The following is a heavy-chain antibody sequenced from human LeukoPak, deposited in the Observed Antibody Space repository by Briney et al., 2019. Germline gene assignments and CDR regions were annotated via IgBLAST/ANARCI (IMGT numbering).Heavy chain of an antibody. Sequence: ASVKVSCKASGYTFTSYDINWVRQATGQGLEWMGWMNPNSGNTGYAQKFQGRVTMTRDTSTSTVYMELSSLRSEDTAVYYCARGGSITMIVVVDLDYWGQGTLVTVSS. CDR1: GYTFTSYD. V-gene: IGHV1-8*02. J-gene: IGHJ4*02. CDR2: MNPNSGNT. CDR3: ARGGSITMIVVVDLDY. D-gene: IGHD3-22*01.